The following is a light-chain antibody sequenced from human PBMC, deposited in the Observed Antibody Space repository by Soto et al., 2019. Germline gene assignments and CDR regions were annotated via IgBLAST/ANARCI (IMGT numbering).Light chain of an antibody. CDR2: TNN. V-gene: IGLV1-44*01. CDR1: SSNIGSNT. J-gene: IGLJ2*01. Sequence: QSVLTQPPSASGTPGQRVTISCSGSSSNIGSNTVSWYQQLPGTAPKLLIYTNNQRPSGVPDRFSGSKSGTSASLAISGLQYEDEADYYCAAWDDSLNGVVFGGGTKVTVL. CDR3: AAWDDSLNGVV.